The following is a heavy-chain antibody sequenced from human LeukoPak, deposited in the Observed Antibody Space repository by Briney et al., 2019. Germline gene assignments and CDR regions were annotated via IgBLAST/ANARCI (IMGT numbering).Heavy chain of an antibody. D-gene: IGHD4-11*01. CDR3: ARSYSNHLFGMDV. CDR1: GFTVSSYY. V-gene: IGHV3-66*01. CDR2: IYSGGST. J-gene: IGHJ6*02. Sequence: PGGPLRLSCAASGFTVSSYYMTWVRQAPGKGLEWVSVIYSGGSTYYADSMKGRFAISKDSSKNTLFLQMNSLRAEDTAVYYCARSYSNHLFGMDVWGQGTTVTVS.